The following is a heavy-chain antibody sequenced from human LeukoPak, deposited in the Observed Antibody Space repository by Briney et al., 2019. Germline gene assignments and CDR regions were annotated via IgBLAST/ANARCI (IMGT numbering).Heavy chain of an antibody. J-gene: IGHJ3*02. Sequence: SETLSLTCAVYCGSFSGYYWSWIRQPPGKGLEWIGEINHSGSTNYNPSLKSRVTISVDTSKNQFSLKLSSVTAADTAVYYCARVSGITMIVVVVVDPFDIWGQGTMVTVSS. CDR1: CGSFSGYY. CDR3: ARVSGITMIVVVVVDPFDI. V-gene: IGHV4-34*01. D-gene: IGHD3-22*01. CDR2: INHSGST.